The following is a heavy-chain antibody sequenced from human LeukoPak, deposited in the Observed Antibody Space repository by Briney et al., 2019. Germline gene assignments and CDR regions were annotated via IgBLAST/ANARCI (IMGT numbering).Heavy chain of an antibody. CDR3: VRDLLDYDVLSGLHHYYMDV. V-gene: IGHV3-11*04. CDR1: GFTFSDYY. J-gene: IGHJ6*02. Sequence: GGSLRLSCAASGFTFSDYYMSWIRQAPGKGLEWVSYISSSGSTIYYADSVKGRFTISRDNAQNTVSLQMSTLRAEDTAVYYCVRDLLDYDVLSGLHHYYMDVWGQGTTVSVSS. CDR2: ISSSGSTI. D-gene: IGHD3-22*01.